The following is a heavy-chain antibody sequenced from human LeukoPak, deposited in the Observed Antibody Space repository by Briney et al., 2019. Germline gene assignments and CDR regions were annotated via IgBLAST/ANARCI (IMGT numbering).Heavy chain of an antibody. V-gene: IGHV3-30*02. Sequence: GGSLRLSCAASGLTLSSYWMHWVRQAPGKGLEWVAFIRYYASIKYYADSVKGRFTISRDNSKNTLYLQMNSLRAEDTAVYYCAKVDCSGTTCPFDAFAVWGQGTVVSVSS. CDR3: AKVDCSGTTCPFDAFAV. CDR1: GLTLSSYW. J-gene: IGHJ3*01. CDR2: IRYYASIK. D-gene: IGHD2-2*01.